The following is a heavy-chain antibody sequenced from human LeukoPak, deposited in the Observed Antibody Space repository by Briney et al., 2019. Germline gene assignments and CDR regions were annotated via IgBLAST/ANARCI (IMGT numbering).Heavy chain of an antibody. J-gene: IGHJ6*02. D-gene: IGHD3-22*01. CDR2: ITWNSGTI. Sequence: GGSLRLSCAASGFTFDDYAMHWVRQGPGKGLEWVSGITWNSGTIGYADSVKGRFTISRDNAKNSLYLQMNSLRAEDTALYYCAKGSITMIVVVRGSYGMDVWGQGTTVTVSS. CDR3: AKGSITMIVVVRGSYGMDV. V-gene: IGHV3-9*01. CDR1: GFTFDDYA.